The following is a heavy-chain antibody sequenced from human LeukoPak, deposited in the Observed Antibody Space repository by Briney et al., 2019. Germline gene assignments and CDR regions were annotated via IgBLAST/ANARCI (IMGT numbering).Heavy chain of an antibody. D-gene: IGHD3-22*01. CDR1: GGSISSRSYY. J-gene: IGHJ4*02. CDR3: ARHPNYYDSTGYYPLYYFDY. V-gene: IGHV4-39*01. Sequence: PSETLSLTCSVSGGSISSRSYYWGWIRQPPGKGLEWIVTISYSGNTYSNPSLKSRVTISVDTSKNQFSLKLSSVTAADTAVYYCARHPNYYDSTGYYPLYYFDYWGQGTLVTVSS. CDR2: ISYSGNT.